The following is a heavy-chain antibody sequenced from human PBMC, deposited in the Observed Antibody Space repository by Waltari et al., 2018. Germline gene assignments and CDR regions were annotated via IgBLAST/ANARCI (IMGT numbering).Heavy chain of an antibody. V-gene: IGHV3-9*01. Sequence: EVQLVESGGGLVQPGRSLRLSCAASGFTFGDSAMHWVRQGPGKGLWSGSGISWKSNSIFYADSVRSRFTISRDNAKNSLYRQMNSLRAEDTALYYCAKDVAGYYYYGMDGWGQGTTVTVSS. D-gene: IGHD5-12*01. CDR2: ISWKSNSI. J-gene: IGHJ6*02. CDR1: GFTFGDSA. CDR3: AKDVAGYYYYGMDG.